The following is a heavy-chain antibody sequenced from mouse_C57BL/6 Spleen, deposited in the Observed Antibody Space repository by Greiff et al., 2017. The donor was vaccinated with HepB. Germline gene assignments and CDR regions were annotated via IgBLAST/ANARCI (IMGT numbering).Heavy chain of an antibody. Sequence: EVMLVESGGGLVKPGGSLKLSCAASGFTFSSYAMSWVRQTPEKRLEWVATISDGGSYTYYPDNVKGRFTISRDNAKNNLYLQMSHLKSEDTAMYYCARKGEYYGSFDYWGQGTTLTVSS. CDR3: ARKGEYYGSFDY. J-gene: IGHJ2*01. CDR2: ISDGGSYT. CDR1: GFTFSSYA. V-gene: IGHV5-4*03. D-gene: IGHD1-1*01.